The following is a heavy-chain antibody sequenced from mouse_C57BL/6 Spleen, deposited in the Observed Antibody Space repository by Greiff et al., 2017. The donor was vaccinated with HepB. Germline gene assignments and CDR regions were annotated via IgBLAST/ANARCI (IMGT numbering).Heavy chain of an antibody. Sequence: EVKVVESGGGLVKPGGSLKLSCAASGFTFSDYGMHWVRQAPEKGLEWVAYISSGSSTIYYADTVKGRFTISRDNAKNTLFLQMTSLRSEDTALYYCAGRMHFDYWGQGTTLTVSS. CDR3: AGRMHFDY. CDR2: ISSGSSTI. V-gene: IGHV5-17*01. CDR1: GFTFSDYG. J-gene: IGHJ2*01.